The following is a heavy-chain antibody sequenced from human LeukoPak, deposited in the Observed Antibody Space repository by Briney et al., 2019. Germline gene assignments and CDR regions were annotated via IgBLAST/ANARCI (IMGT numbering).Heavy chain of an antibody. V-gene: IGHV5-51*01. CDR1: GYTFTSSW. J-gene: IGHJ5*02. CDR2: INPGDSDT. D-gene: IGHD3-10*01. CDR3: ARQAGAGWFDP. Sequence: GESLKISFQASGYTFTSSWIGWARQMPGKGLEWMAIINPGDSDTRYSPSFQGQVTISADKSISTVYLQWGSLKASDTAMYYCARQAGAGWFDPWGQGTLVTVSS.